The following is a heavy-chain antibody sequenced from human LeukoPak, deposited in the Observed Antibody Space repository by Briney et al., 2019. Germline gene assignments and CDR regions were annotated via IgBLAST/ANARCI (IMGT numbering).Heavy chain of an antibody. CDR1: GFTFSNYW. J-gene: IGHJ4*02. Sequence: PGGSLRLSCAASGFTFSNYWMHWVRQAPGKGLVWVSRINTDGSSTDYADSVKGRFTISRDNAKNTLYLQMNTLRAEDTAVYYCARDPGGVVYFDYWGQGTLVTVSS. CDR3: ARDPGGVVYFDY. CDR2: INTDGSST. D-gene: IGHD2-8*01. V-gene: IGHV3-74*01.